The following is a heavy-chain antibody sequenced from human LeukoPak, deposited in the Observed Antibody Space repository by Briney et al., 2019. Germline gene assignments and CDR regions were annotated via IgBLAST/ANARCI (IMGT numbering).Heavy chain of an antibody. V-gene: IGHV1-18*01. CDR2: ISPYNGNT. CDR3: ARGGFSTTFDP. J-gene: IGHJ5*02. CDR1: GYTFSSYG. D-gene: IGHD4-11*01. Sequence: ASVMVSCKASGYTFSSYGISWVRQAPGQGLEWMGWISPYNGNTNYAQNLQARVTMTTDTSTSTAYMELRSLRSDDTAVYYCARGGFSTTFDPWGQGTLVTVSS.